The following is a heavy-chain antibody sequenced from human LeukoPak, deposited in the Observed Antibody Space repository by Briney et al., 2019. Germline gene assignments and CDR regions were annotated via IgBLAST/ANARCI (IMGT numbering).Heavy chain of an antibody. CDR3: AKDILPAAIDDAFDI. D-gene: IGHD2-2*01. CDR2: IRYDGSNK. V-gene: IGHV3-30*02. J-gene: IGHJ3*02. Sequence: GGSLRLSCAASGFTFSSYGMHWVRQAPGKGLEWVAFIRYDGSNKYYADSVKGRFTISRDNSKNTLYLQMNSLRAEDTAVYYCAKDILPAAIDDAFDIWGQGTMVTVSS. CDR1: GFTFSSYG.